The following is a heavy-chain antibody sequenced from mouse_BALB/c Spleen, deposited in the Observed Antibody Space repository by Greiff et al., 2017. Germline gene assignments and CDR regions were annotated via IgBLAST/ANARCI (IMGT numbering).Heavy chain of an antibody. J-gene: IGHJ3*01. V-gene: IGHV1-87*01. CDR3: ARRGKYEGWFAY. CDR1: GYTFTSYW. D-gene: IGHD2-10*02. Sequence: VQLQQSGAELARPGASVKLSCKASGYTFTSYWMQWVKQRPGQGLEWIGAIYPGDGDTRYTQKFKGKATLTADKSSSTAYMQLSSLASEDSAVYYCARRGKYEGWFAYWVQGTLVTVSA. CDR2: IYPGDGDT.